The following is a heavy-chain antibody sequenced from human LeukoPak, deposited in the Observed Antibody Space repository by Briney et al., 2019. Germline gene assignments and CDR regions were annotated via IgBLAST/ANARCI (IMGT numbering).Heavy chain of an antibody. Sequence: PGGSLRLSCAASGFTFSSYWMHWVRHAPGKGLVWVSRISTDGIRTSFADSVKGRFTISRDNARSTLYLQMNSLRPEDTAVYYCARGHYDTSGDYWGQGTLVTVSS. D-gene: IGHD3-22*01. CDR1: GFTFSSYW. J-gene: IGHJ4*02. CDR2: ISTDGIRT. CDR3: ARGHYDTSGDY. V-gene: IGHV3-74*01.